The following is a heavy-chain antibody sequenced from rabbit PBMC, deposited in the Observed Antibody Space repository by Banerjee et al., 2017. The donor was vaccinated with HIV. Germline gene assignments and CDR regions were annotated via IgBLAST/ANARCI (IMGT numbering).Heavy chain of an antibody. CDR3: ARDLYYAAKL. CDR1: GLDFSGNYW. V-gene: IGHV1S40*01. D-gene: IGHD1-1*01. Sequence: QSLEESGGDLVKPGASLTLTCTASGLDFSGNYWICWVRQAPGKGLEWIACIYSGDVVIDYANWAKGRFTISKTSSTTVTLQMPSLTAADTATYFCARDLYYAAKLWGPGTLVTVS. CDR2: IYSGDVVI. J-gene: IGHJ6*01.